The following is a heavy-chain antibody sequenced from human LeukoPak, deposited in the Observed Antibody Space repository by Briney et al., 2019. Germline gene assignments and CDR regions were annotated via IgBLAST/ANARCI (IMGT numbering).Heavy chain of an antibody. CDR3: AKDHTFYWYGSSGYLDY. J-gene: IGHJ4*02. Sequence: PGGSLRLSCAASGFSFSNYDMHWVRQAPGKGLEWVAVIWYDGSNKYYADSVKGRFTISRDNSKNTLYLQMNSLRAEDTAVYYCAKDHTFYWYGSSGYLDYWGQGTLVTVSS. CDR2: IWYDGSNK. D-gene: IGHD3-22*01. CDR1: GFSFSNYD. V-gene: IGHV3-30*02.